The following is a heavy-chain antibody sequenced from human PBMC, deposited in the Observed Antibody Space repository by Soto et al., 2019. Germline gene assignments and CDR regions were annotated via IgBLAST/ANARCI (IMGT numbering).Heavy chain of an antibody. Sequence: PSETLSLTCTVSGGSISSGGYYWSWIRQHPGKGLEWIGYIYYSGSTYYNPSLKSRVTISVDTSKNQFSLKLSSVTAADTALYFCARHDNMTLGSQYIDSWGPGTLVTVSS. J-gene: IGHJ5*02. CDR1: GGSISSGGYY. D-gene: IGHD1-1*01. V-gene: IGHV4-31*03. CDR3: ARHDNMTLGSQYIDS. CDR2: IYYSGST.